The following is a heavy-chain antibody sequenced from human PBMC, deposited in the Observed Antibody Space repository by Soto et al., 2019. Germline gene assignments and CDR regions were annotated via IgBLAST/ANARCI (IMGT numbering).Heavy chain of an antibody. D-gene: IGHD1-26*01. CDR3: ARDGREASGMDV. V-gene: IGHV4-59*11. CDR1: GGSISSHY. Sequence: SETLSLTCTVSGGSISSHYWSWVRQAPGKGLEWIGHIYYRGSTSYNPSLRSRSTISVDTSNNQFSLKLNSVTTADTAVYHCARDGREASGMDVWGQGTKVTVSS. CDR2: IYYRGST. J-gene: IGHJ6*02.